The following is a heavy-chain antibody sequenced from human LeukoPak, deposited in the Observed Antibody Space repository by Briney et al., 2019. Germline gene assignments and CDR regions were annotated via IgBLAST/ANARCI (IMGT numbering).Heavy chain of an antibody. CDR1: GFTFSDYA. V-gene: IGHV3-23*01. Sequence: GGSLRLSCAASGFTFSDYAVTWVRQAPGKGLEWVSSITGGTTYTYYADSMKGRFTISRDNSKNTLYLQMSSLRAEDTAVYYCARDRLGDYDHSGYYDKWGQGTLVTVSS. CDR2: ITGGTTYT. D-gene: IGHD3-22*01. CDR3: ARDRLGDYDHSGYYDK. J-gene: IGHJ4*02.